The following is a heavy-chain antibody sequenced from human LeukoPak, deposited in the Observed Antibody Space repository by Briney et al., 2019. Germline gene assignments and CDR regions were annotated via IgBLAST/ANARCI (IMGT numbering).Heavy chain of an antibody. Sequence: QPGGSLRLSCAASGFTFDDYAMHWVRQAPGKGLGWVSLISWDGGSTYYADSVKGRFTISRDNSKNSLYLQMNSLGAEDTALYYCAKVGGYGDYVGYFDYWGQGTLVTVSS. D-gene: IGHD4-17*01. V-gene: IGHV3-43D*04. CDR3: AKVGGYGDYVGYFDY. J-gene: IGHJ4*02. CDR2: ISWDGGST. CDR1: GFTFDDYA.